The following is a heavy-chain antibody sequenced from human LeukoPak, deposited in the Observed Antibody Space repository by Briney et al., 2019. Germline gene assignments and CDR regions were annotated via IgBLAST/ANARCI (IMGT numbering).Heavy chain of an antibody. CDR2: ISGSGGST. Sequence: GGSLRLSCAASGFTFSSYAMSWVRQAPGKGLEWVSAISGSGGSTYYADSVKGRFTISRDNAKNSLYLRMNSLRAEDTALYHCARGPNWFDPWGQGTLVTVSS. CDR1: GFTFSSYA. J-gene: IGHJ5*02. V-gene: IGHV3-23*01. CDR3: ARGPNWFDP.